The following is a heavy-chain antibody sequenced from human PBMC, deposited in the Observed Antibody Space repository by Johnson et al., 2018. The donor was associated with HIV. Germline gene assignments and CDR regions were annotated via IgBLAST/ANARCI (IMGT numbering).Heavy chain of an antibody. CDR3: ARDQIAAAGAFDI. J-gene: IGHJ3*02. CDR2: ISGSGDTA. V-gene: IGHV3-23*04. Sequence: MLLVESGGGLVQPGGSLRLSCAASGVTFSNYAMSWVRQAPGKGLEWVSAISGSGDTAYYADSVKGRFTISRDNSKNTLYLQMNSLRAEDTAVYYCARDQIAAAGAFDIWGQGTMVTVSS. D-gene: IGHD6-13*01. CDR1: GVTFSNYA.